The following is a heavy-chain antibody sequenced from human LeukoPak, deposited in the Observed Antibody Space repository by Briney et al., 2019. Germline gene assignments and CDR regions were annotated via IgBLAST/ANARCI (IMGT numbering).Heavy chain of an antibody. D-gene: IGHD3-16*02. CDR2: IYYSGST. V-gene: IGHV4-39*01. CDR3: ARHYREVDPFDY. J-gene: IGHJ4*02. Sequence: SETLSLTRTVSSRPLSIRGDLGAWIRQPPGKGLEWIGSIYYSGSTYYNPSLKSRVTISVDTSKNQFSLKLGSVSAADTAVYYCARHYREVDPFDYWGQGTLVTVSS. CDR1: SRPLSIRGDL.